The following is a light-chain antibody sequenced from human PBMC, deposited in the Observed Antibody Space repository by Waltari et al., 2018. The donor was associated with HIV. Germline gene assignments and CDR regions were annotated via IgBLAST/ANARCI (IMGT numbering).Light chain of an antibody. CDR2: EVT. V-gene: IGLV2-14*01. CDR3: SSYTNITTRL. Sequence: QSALTQPASVSGSPGQSITMSCTGTSSDVRDNNYVSWYQQHPGKAPKLIIYEVTYRPSGVSDRCSGSNAGDTASLTISGLQAEDEADYYCSSYTNITTRLFGGGTRLTVL. J-gene: IGLJ3*02. CDR1: SSDVRDNNY.